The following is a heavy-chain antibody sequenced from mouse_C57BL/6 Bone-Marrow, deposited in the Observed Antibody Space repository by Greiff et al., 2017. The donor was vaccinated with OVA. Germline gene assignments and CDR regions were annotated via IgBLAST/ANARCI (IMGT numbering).Heavy chain of an antibody. CDR3: ARSYYYGSSYED. D-gene: IGHD1-1*01. J-gene: IGHJ2*01. CDR2: IDPSDSYT. Sequence: QVQLKQPGAELVMPGASVKLSCKASGYTFTSYWMHWVEQRPGQGLEWIGEIDPSDSYTNYNQKFKGKSTLTVDKSSSTAYMQLSSLTSEDSAVYYCARSYYYGSSYEDWGQGTTLTVSS. CDR1: GYTFTSYW. V-gene: IGHV1-69*01.